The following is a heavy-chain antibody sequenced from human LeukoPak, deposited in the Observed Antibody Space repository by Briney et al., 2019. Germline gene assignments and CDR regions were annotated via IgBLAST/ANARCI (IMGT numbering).Heavy chain of an antibody. CDR3: ATSYGANAFDI. CDR1: GFTFNSYS. CDR2: IYSGGSP. J-gene: IGHJ3*02. V-gene: IGHV3-66*01. Sequence: GGSLRLSCAASGFTFNSYSMTWVRQAPGKGLEWVSVIYSGGSPYYADSVKGRFSISRDKSKNTLYLQMSRLRAEDTAVYYCATSYGANAFDIWGQGTMVTVSS. D-gene: IGHD4-17*01.